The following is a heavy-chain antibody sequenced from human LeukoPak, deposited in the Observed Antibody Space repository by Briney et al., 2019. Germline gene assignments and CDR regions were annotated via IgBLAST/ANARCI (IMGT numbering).Heavy chain of an antibody. J-gene: IGHJ4*02. D-gene: IGHD2-21*01. CDR2: IYSGGSV. Sequence: GGSLRLSCAASGFTVSTDYMSWVRQAPGKGLEWVSVIYSGGSVYYADSVKGRFTISRDISKNTLYLQMNSLRAEDTAVYYCARGTLSYGGDLYWGQGTLVTVSS. CDR1: GFTVSTDY. CDR3: ARGTLSYGGDLY. V-gene: IGHV3-53*01.